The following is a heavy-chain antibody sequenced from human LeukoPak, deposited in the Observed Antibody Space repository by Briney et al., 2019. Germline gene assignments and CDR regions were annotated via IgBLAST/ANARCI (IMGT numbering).Heavy chain of an antibody. CDR3: ATGDYLSNWFDP. Sequence: PSETLSLTCTVSGGSISSSSYYWGWIRQPPGKGLEWIGEIYHSGSTNYNPSLKSRVTISVDKSKNQFSLKLSSVTAADTAVYYCATGDYLSNWFDPWGQGTLVTVSS. V-gene: IGHV4-39*07. D-gene: IGHD3-10*01. J-gene: IGHJ5*02. CDR1: GGSISSSSYY. CDR2: IYHSGST.